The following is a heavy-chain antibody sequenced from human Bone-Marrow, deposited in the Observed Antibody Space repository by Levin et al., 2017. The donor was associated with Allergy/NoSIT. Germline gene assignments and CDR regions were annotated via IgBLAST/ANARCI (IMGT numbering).Heavy chain of an antibody. CDR3: ARGPPYLYLDY. CDR2: INPNSGAT. Sequence: ASVKVSCKASGYTFTDFYIHWVRQAPGQGLEWMGRINPNSGATTYAQKFRGRVPLTRDTSISTAYMELTGLRSDDTAVYYCARGPPYLYLDYWGQGTLVIVSS. J-gene: IGHJ4*02. CDR1: GYTFTDFY. V-gene: IGHV1-2*06.